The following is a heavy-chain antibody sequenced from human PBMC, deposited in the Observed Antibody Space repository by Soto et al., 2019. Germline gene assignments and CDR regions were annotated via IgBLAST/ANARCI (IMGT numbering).Heavy chain of an antibody. CDR1: GGSISSSSYY. J-gene: IGHJ4*02. CDR3: ARHPEPYYYDSSGYWYYFDY. Sequence: QLQLQESGPGLVKPSETLSLTCTVSGGSISSSSYYWGWIRQPPGKGLEWIGSIYYSGSTYYNPSLKSRVTISVDTSKNQFSLKLSSVTAADTAVYYCARHPEPYYYDSSGYWYYFDYWGQGTLVTVSS. V-gene: IGHV4-39*01. CDR2: IYYSGST. D-gene: IGHD3-22*01.